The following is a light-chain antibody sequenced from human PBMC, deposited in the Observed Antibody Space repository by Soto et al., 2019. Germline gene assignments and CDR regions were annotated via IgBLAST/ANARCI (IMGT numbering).Light chain of an antibody. CDR2: DVS. CDR1: SRDVGDYNY. J-gene: IGLJ2*01. CDR3: CSFAGTYTFT. Sequence: QSALTQPRSVSGSPGQSVTISCTGSSRDVGDYNYVSWYQQYPGKAPKLMIYDVSERPSGVPDRFSGSKSGNTASLTISGLQTADEADYYCCSFAGTYTFTFGGGTKLTVL. V-gene: IGLV2-11*01.